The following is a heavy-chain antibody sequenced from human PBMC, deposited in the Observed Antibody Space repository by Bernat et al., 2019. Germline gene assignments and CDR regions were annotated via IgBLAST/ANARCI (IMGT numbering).Heavy chain of an antibody. CDR3: ARGAVYASSWYSSPFDY. V-gene: IGHV3-53*02. J-gene: IGHJ4*02. CDR1: GFSVSSNY. Sequence: EVQLVETGGGLIQPGGSLRLSCAASGFSVSSNYMSWVRQAPGKGLEWVSVIYSGGTTYYADSVKGRFTVSRDDSQNTLYLQMSSLRVEDTAVYYCARGAVYASSWYSSPFDYWGQGTLVTVSS. D-gene: IGHD6-13*01. CDR2: IYSGGTT.